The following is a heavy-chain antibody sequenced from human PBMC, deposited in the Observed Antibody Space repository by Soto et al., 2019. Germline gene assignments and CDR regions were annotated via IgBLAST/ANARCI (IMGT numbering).Heavy chain of an antibody. CDR1: GYTFTSYA. CDR3: ARGAYDFWSGNWFDP. J-gene: IGHJ5*02. Sequence: SVKVSCKASGYTFTSYAMHWVRQAPGQRLEWMGWINAGNGNTKYSQKFQGRVTITRDTSASTAYMELSSLRSEDTAVYYCARGAYDFWSGNWFDPRGQGTLVTVSS. CDR2: INAGNGNT. V-gene: IGHV1-3*01. D-gene: IGHD3-3*01.